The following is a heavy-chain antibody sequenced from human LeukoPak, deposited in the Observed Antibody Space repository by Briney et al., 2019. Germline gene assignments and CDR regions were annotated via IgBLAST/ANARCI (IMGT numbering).Heavy chain of an antibody. CDR3: ARASRDAIAVAGTGNWFDP. D-gene: IGHD6-19*01. V-gene: IGHV4-34*01. Sequence: SETLSLTCAVYGGSFSGYYWSWIRQPPGKGLEWIGEINHSGSTNYNPSLKSRVTISVDTSKNQFSLKLSSVTAAETAVYYCARASRDAIAVAGTGNWFDPWGQGTLVTVSS. CDR2: INHSGST. CDR1: GGSFSGYY. J-gene: IGHJ5*02.